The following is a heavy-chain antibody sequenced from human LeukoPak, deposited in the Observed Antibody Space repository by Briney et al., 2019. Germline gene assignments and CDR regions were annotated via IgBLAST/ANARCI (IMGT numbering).Heavy chain of an antibody. V-gene: IGHV4-61*01. CDR3: ARAGSYYYGSGSWVDY. D-gene: IGHD3-10*01. J-gene: IGHJ4*02. CDR1: GGSVSSGSYY. Sequence: SETLSLTCTVSGGSVSSGSYYWSWIRQPPGKGLEWIGYIYYSGSPNYNPSLKSRVTISVDPSKNQFSLKLSSVTAADTAVYYCARAGSYYYGSGSWVDYWGQGTLVTVSS. CDR2: IYYSGSP.